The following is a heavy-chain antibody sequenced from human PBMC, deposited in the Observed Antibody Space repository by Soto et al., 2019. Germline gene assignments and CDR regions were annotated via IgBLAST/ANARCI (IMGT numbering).Heavy chain of an antibody. D-gene: IGHD3-3*01. CDR1: GFSFGSYA. CDR2: ISGSDGKT. V-gene: IGHV3-23*01. J-gene: IGHJ4*02. Sequence: GGSLRLSCAPSGFSFGSYALSWVRQAPGTGLEWVSTISGSDGKTFYADSVKGRFSISRDTSQSTLYLQMNSLRADDTAMYYCARWSYLDYWGQGTRVTVSS. CDR3: ARWSYLDY.